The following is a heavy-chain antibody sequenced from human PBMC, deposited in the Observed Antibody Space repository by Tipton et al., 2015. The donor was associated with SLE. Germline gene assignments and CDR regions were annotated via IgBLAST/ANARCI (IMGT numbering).Heavy chain of an antibody. CDR1: GGSISSGSYY. D-gene: IGHD5-12*01. CDR3: ARRHYSGPFDS. J-gene: IGHJ4*02. Sequence: TLSLTCTVSGGSISSGSYYWSWIRQPAGKGLEWIGRIFYTGSTYYNPSLKSRVSFSIDTSKHQFSLKLNSETAADTAVYYCARRHYSGPFDSWGQGTLVTVSS. V-gene: IGHV4-61*02. CDR2: IFYTGST.